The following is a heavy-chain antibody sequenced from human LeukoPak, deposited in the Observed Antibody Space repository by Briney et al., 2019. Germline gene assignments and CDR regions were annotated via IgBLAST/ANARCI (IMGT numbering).Heavy chain of an antibody. J-gene: IGHJ6*03. CDR2: IYHSGST. D-gene: IGHD6-6*01. V-gene: IGHV4-38-2*01. Sequence: GSLRLSCAASGFTFSSYTMTWIRQPPGKGLEWIGSIYHSGSTYYNPSLKSRVTISVDTSKNQFSLKLSSVTAADTAVYYCARLYSSSSWYYYYYMDVWGKGTTVTVSS. CDR1: GFTFSSYT. CDR3: ARLYSSSSWYYYYYMDV.